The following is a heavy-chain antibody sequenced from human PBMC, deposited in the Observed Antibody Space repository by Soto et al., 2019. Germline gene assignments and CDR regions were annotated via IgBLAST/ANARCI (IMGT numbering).Heavy chain of an antibody. CDR3: ARSVFP. CDR2: VFFSGST. Sequence: SETLSLTCTVSGGSISSYYWSWIRQPPGKGLEWIGYVFFSGSTNYNPSLKSRVTISVDTPKNQFSLKLSSVTAADTAVYYCARSVFPWGQGTLVTVSS. CDR1: GGSISSYY. V-gene: IGHV4-59*12. J-gene: IGHJ5*02.